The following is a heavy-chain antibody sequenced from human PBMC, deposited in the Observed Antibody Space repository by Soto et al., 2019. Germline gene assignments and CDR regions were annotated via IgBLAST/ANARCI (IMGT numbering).Heavy chain of an antibody. V-gene: IGHV4-59*08. D-gene: IGHD5-18*01. CDR1: GGSISSYY. CDR3: ARCFDYSYDY. J-gene: IGHJ4*02. Sequence: SETLSLTCNVSGGSISSYYWSWIRQPPGKGLEWIGYISYSGSTNYNPSLKSRVTISVDTSKNQFSLRLNSVTAADTAVYYCARCFDYSYDYWGQGTLVTVSS. CDR2: ISYSGST.